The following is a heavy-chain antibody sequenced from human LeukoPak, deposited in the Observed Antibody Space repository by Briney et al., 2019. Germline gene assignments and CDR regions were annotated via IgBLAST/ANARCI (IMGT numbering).Heavy chain of an antibody. CDR2: IDGNGRTT. CDR3: ARDVLRTSGP. Sequence: PGGSLRLSCAASGFTFSSEWMHWVRQAPGRGLVWISHIDGNGRTTNYGDSVRGRFTVSRDNAKNTLYLQMNSLRAEDTAVYYCARDVLRTSGPWGQGTLVTVSS. V-gene: IGHV3-74*01. J-gene: IGHJ5*02. D-gene: IGHD3-10*01. CDR1: GFTFSSEW.